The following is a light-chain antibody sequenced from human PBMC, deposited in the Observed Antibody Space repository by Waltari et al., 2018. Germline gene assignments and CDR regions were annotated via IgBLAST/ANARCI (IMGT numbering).Light chain of an antibody. CDR2: GAS. CDR1: QSVSRA. J-gene: IGKJ1*01. CDR3: QHYLRLPVT. V-gene: IGKV3-20*01. Sequence: GTLSLSLGERATVFCRASQSVSRALAWYQQKPGQAPRLLIYGASTRATGIPDRFSGSGSGTDFSLTISRLEPDDSAVYYCQHYLRLPVTFGQGTTVEI.